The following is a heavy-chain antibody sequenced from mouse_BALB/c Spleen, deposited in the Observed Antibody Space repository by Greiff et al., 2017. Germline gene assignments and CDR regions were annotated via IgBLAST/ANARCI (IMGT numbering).Heavy chain of an antibody. CDR3: ARLYYGNAMDY. CDR1: GYTFTDYA. J-gene: IGHJ4*01. D-gene: IGHD2-1*01. Sequence: VQLQQSGAELVRPGVSVKISCKGSGYTFTDYAMHWVKQSHAKSLEWIGVISTYYGDASYNQKFKGKATMTVDKSSSTAYMELARLTSEDSAIYYCARLYYGNAMDYWGQGTSVTVSS. V-gene: IGHV1S137*01. CDR2: ISTYYGDA.